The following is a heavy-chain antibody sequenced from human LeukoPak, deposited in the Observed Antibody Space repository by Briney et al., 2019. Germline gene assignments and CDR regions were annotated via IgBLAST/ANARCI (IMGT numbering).Heavy chain of an antibody. V-gene: IGHV3-23*01. CDR2: ISGGSDYT. Sequence: GSLRLSCAASGFTFSSYAMRWVRQAPGKGLQLVSSISGGSDYTYHAESVTGPFTISRDNSKNTMCLQMTSLRPDDTAVYYCTKGLYMTTVASLLDPWGQGTLVTVPS. CDR3: TKGLYMTTVASLLDP. D-gene: IGHD4-23*01. CDR1: GFTFSSYA. J-gene: IGHJ5*02.